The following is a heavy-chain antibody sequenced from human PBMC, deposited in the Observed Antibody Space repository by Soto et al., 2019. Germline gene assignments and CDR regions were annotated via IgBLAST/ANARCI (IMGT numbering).Heavy chain of an antibody. CDR3: ARDDYSDFWPRSRLDV. D-gene: IGHD4-17*01. Sequence: QGQLVQSGAEVKKPGASVKISCKTSGYTFTSYGISWVRQAPGQGLEWMGWLSRYNGDTSYAQKFQGRVTMTTDRSTPTAYMGLRSLRADDTAVYYCARDDYSDFWPRSRLDVWGQGTTVTVSS. J-gene: IGHJ6*02. CDR1: GYTFTSYG. V-gene: IGHV1-18*01. CDR2: LSRYNGDT.